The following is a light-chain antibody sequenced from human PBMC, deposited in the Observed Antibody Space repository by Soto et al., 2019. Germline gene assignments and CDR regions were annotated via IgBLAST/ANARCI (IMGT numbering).Light chain of an antibody. V-gene: IGKV3-11*01. J-gene: IGKJ5*01. CDR2: DAS. Sequence: EIVLTQSPATLSLSPGERATLSCRASQSVGSYLAWYQQKPGQAPRLLIYDASNRATGIPARFSGSGSGTDFTLTISSLETEDFEVYYCQQRSNWPITFGQGTRLEIK. CDR3: QQRSNWPIT. CDR1: QSVGSY.